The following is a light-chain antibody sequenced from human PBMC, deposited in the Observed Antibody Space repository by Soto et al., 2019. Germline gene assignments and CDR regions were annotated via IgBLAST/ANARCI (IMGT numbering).Light chain of an antibody. CDR1: SSDVGGYNY. Sequence: QSALTQPASVSGSPGQSITISCTGTSSDVGGYNYVSWSQQHPGKAPQLMIYEVSNRPSGVSNLFSGYKSGNTASLTISGLQAEDEADYYCSSYTSSSTLWVFGGGTKLTVL. CDR2: EVS. V-gene: IGLV2-14*01. J-gene: IGLJ3*02. CDR3: SSYTSSSTLWV.